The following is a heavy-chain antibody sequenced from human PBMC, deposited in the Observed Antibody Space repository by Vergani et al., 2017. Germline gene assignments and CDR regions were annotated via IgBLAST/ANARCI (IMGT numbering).Heavy chain of an antibody. Sequence: QVKLVQSGAEVKRPGSSVKFSCKASGGTFSSYAISWFRQAPGQGLEWMGRIIPIFGTANYAQKFQGRVTITADESTSTAYMELSSLRSEDTAVYYCARDGSGSYYNGPTGWFDPWGQGTLVTVSS. V-gene: IGHV1-69*13. CDR3: ARDGSGSYYNGPTGWFDP. CDR2: IIPIFGTA. D-gene: IGHD3-10*01. J-gene: IGHJ5*02. CDR1: GGTFSSYA.